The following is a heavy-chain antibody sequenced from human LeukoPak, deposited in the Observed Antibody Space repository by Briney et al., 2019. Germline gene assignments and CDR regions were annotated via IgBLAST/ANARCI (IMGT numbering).Heavy chain of an antibody. CDR3: AREVGRYSYGTSYYYYYGMDV. CDR1: GYTFTSYA. J-gene: IGHJ6*02. D-gene: IGHD5-18*01. CDR2: INAGNGNT. Sequence: ASVKVSCRASGYTFTSYAMHWVRQAPGQRLEWMGWINAGNGNTKCSQKFQGRVTITRDTSASTAYMELSSLRSEDTAVYYCAREVGRYSYGTSYYYYYGMDVWGQGTTVTVSS. V-gene: IGHV1-3*01.